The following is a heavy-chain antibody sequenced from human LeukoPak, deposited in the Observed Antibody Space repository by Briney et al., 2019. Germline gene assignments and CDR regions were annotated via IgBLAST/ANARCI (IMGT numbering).Heavy chain of an antibody. CDR2: INPSGGST. J-gene: IGHJ4*02. V-gene: IGHV1-46*01. CDR3: AKDSESYCGGDCYSGHVVY. CDR1: GYTFTSYY. D-gene: IGHD2-21*02. Sequence: GSSVKASCKASGYTFTSYYMHWVRQAPGHGLEWMGVINPSGGSTSYAQKCQGRVTMTTDTSTSTVYKELSSLRSEDTAVYYCAKDSESYCGGDCYSGHVVYWGQGTLVTVSS.